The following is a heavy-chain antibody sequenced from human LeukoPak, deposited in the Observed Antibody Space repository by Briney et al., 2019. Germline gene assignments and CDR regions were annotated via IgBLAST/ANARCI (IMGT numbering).Heavy chain of an antibody. CDR2: ISSSGSTI. CDR1: GFTFSSYE. V-gene: IGHV3-48*03. CDR3: ARDGAVVATIDFDY. Sequence: PGGSLRLSCAASGFTFSSYEMNWVRQAPGKGLGWVSYISSSGSTIYYADSVKGRFTISRDNAKNSLYLQMNSLRAEDTAVYYCARDGAVVATIDFDYWGQGTLVTVSS. D-gene: IGHD5-12*01. J-gene: IGHJ4*02.